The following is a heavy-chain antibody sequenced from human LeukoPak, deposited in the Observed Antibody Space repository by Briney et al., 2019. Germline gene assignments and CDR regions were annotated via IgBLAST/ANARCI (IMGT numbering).Heavy chain of an antibody. D-gene: IGHD2-2*01. J-gene: IGHJ5*02. Sequence: PSQTLSLTCTVSGGSISSGGYYWSWIRQHPGKGLEWIGYIYYSGSTYYNPSLKSRLTISVDTSKNQFSLKLSSVTAADTAVYYCARVACSSTSCYYGKDWFDPWGQGILVTVSS. CDR3: ARVACSSTSCYYGKDWFDP. CDR2: IYYSGST. V-gene: IGHV4-31*03. CDR1: GGSISSGGYY.